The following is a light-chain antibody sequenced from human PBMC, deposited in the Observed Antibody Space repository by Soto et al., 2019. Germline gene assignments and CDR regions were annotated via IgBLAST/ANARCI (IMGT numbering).Light chain of an antibody. J-gene: IGKJ5*01. V-gene: IGKV3-20*01. CDR2: AAS. Sequence: EIVLTQSPATVSLFPGDRVTLSCRAGQAVNTRLAWYQHKPGQAPRLLIYAASSSATGVPGRFSGSGSGTEFTLTISRLESEDFAVYYCQHYGNSPYTFGQGTRLEIK. CDR3: QHYGNSPYT. CDR1: QAVNTR.